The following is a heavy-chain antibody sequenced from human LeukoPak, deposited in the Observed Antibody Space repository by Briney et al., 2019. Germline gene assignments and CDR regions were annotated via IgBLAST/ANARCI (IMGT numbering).Heavy chain of an antibody. V-gene: IGHV4-4*02. CDR1: GGSISSSNW. CDR2: INHSGST. D-gene: IGHD1-26*01. CDR3: AREVVVPAAHLGYSGSYYPHFDY. J-gene: IGHJ4*02. Sequence: SGTLSLTCAVSGGSISSSNWWSWVRQPPGKGLEWIGEINHSGSTNYNPSLKSRVTISVDTSKNQFSLKLSSVTAADTAVYYCAREVVVPAAHLGYSGSYYPHFDYWGQGTLVTVSS.